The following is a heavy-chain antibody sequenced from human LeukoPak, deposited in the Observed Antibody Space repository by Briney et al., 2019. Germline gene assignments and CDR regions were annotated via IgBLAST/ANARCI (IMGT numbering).Heavy chain of an antibody. CDR2: INSDGSFT. CDR1: GFTFSGYW. J-gene: IGHJ4*02. V-gene: IGHV3-74*01. CDR3: ARGPITRGVTPSDY. D-gene: IGHD4-23*01. Sequence: PGGSLRLSCAASGFTFSGYWMHWVRQAPGKGLVWVSRINSDGSFTNYADSVKGRFTISRDNAKNTLYLHMNSLRADDTAVYHCARGPITRGVTPSDYWGQGTLVTVSS.